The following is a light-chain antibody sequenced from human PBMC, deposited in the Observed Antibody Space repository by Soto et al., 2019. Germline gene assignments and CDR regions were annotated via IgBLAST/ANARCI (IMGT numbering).Light chain of an antibody. CDR3: QAWDSSTVV. V-gene: IGLV3-1*01. J-gene: IGLJ2*01. CDR2: QNN. Sequence: SYELTQPPSVSVSPGQTASITCSGDKLGDKYACWYQQKPGQSPVLVIYQNNKRPSGIPERFSGSNFGNTATLTISGTQAMDEADYSCQAWDSSTVVFGGGTKLTVL. CDR1: KLGDKY.